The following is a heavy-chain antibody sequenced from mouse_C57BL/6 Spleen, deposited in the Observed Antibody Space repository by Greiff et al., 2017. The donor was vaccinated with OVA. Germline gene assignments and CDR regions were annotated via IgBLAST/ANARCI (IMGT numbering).Heavy chain of an antibody. D-gene: IGHD2-5*01. CDR3: ARRSNYGGGYAMDY. V-gene: IGHV1-54*01. CDR2: INPGSGGT. J-gene: IGHJ4*01. Sequence: QVHVKQSGAELVRPGTSVKVSCKASGYAFTNYLIEWVKQRPGQGLEWIGVINPGSGGTNYNEKFKGKATLTADKSSSTAYMQLSSLTSEDSAVYFCARRSNYGGGYAMDYWGQGTSVTVSS. CDR1: GYAFTNYL.